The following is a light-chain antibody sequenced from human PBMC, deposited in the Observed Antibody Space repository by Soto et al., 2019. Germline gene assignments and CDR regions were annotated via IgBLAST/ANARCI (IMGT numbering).Light chain of an antibody. CDR3: QQYKDCPPNLT. CDR1: QSVSTD. CDR2: GAS. V-gene: IGKV3-15*01. J-gene: IGKJ4*01. Sequence: EIVMTQSPATLSVSPGERATLSCRASQSVSTDLAWYQQKPGQAPRLLIYGASTRATGIPGRFRGSGSGTETTLTLSSLQSEAYAVYYCQQYKDCPPNLTLGGGTKVEIK.